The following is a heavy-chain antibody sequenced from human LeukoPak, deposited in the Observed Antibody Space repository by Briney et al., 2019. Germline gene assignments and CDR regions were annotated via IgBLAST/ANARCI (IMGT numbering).Heavy chain of an antibody. Sequence: PGGSLRLSCAASGFTFSSYGMHWVRQAPGKGLEWVAVISYDGSNKYYADSVKGRFTISRDNSKNTLYLQMNSLRAEDTAVYYCASSWESIPKHDYWGQGTLVTVSS. CDR3: ASSWESIPKHDY. D-gene: IGHD1-26*01. V-gene: IGHV3-30*03. CDR1: GFTFSSYG. J-gene: IGHJ4*02. CDR2: ISYDGSNK.